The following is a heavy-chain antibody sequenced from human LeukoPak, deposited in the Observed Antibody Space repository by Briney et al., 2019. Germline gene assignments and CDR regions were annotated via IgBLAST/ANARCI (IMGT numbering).Heavy chain of an antibody. CDR1: GGSISSSSYY. Sequence: PSETLSLTCTVSGGSISSSSYYWGWIRQPPGKGLEWIGSIYYSGSTYYNPSLKSRVTISVDTSKNQFSLKLSSVTAADTAVYYCARARHGEKPLTLDYWGQGILVTVSS. CDR2: IYYSGST. D-gene: IGHD4-17*01. V-gene: IGHV4-39*07. CDR3: ARARHGEKPLTLDY. J-gene: IGHJ4*02.